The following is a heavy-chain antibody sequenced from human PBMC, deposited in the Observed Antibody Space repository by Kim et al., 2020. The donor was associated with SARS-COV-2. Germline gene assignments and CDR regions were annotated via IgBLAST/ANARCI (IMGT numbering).Heavy chain of an antibody. CDR1: GFTFSSYS. CDR2: ISSSSSTI. CDR3: AREATRDNIVLMVYAAILDAFDI. J-gene: IGHJ3*02. Sequence: GGSLRLSCAASGFTFSSYSMNWVRQAPGKGLEWVSYISSSSSTIYYADSVKGRFTISRDNAKNSLYLQMNSLRDEDTAVYYCAREATRDNIVLMVYAAILDAFDIWGQGTMVTVSS. D-gene: IGHD2-8*01. V-gene: IGHV3-48*02.